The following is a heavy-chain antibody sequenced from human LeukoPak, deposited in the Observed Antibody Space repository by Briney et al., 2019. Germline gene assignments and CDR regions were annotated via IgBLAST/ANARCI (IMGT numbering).Heavy chain of an antibody. CDR3: ARRQWSLYYFDY. J-gene: IGHJ4*02. Sequence: SETLSLTCTVSGGSVSSGSYYWSWIRQPPGKGLERIGYIYYSGSTNYNPSLKSRVTISVDTSKNQFSLKLSSVTAADTAVYYCARRQWSLYYFDYWGQGTLVTVSS. CDR1: GGSVSSGSYY. D-gene: IGHD6-19*01. V-gene: IGHV4-61*01. CDR2: IYYSGST.